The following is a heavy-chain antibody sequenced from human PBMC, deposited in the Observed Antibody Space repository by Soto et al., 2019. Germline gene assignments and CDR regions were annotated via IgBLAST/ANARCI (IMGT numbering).Heavy chain of an antibody. CDR1: GFTFDDYA. CDR3: AKERGDRGYSYGIFDY. CDR2: ISWNSGSI. J-gene: IGHJ4*02. D-gene: IGHD5-18*01. V-gene: IGHV3-9*01. Sequence: GGSLRLSCAASGFTFDDYAMHWVRQAPGKGLEWVSGISWNSGSIGYADSVKGRFTISRDNAKNSLYLQMNSLRAEDTALYYCAKERGDRGYSYGIFDYWGQGTLVTVSS.